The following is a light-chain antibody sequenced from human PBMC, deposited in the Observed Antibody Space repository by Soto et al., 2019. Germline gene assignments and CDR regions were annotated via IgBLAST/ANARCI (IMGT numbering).Light chain of an antibody. CDR1: SGDIGSYNR. Sequence: QSALTQPASVSGSPGQSITISCTGTSGDIGSYNRVSWYRQHPGKAPKLIIYEVTDRPSGVSNRFSGSKSDNTASLTISGLQAEDEAEYYCSSYTNINTRACVFGTGTKVTVL. CDR2: EVT. CDR3: SSYTNINTRACV. V-gene: IGLV2-14*01. J-gene: IGLJ1*01.